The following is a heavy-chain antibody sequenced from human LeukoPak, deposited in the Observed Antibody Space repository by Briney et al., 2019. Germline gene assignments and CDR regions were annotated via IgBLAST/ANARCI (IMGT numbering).Heavy chain of an antibody. Sequence: SVKVSCKASGGTFSSYAISWVRQAPGQGLEWMGGIIPIFGTANYAQKFQGRVTITTDESTSTAYMELSSLRSEDTAVYYCARDLGARVLRLTFDLFDYWGQGTLVTVSS. J-gene: IGHJ4*02. CDR2: IIPIFGTA. V-gene: IGHV1-69*05. CDR3: ARDLGARVLRLTFDLFDY. CDR1: GGTFSSYA. D-gene: IGHD3-16*01.